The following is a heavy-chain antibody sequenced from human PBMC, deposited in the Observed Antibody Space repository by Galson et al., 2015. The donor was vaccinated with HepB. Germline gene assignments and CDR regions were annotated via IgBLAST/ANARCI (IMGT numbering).Heavy chain of an antibody. J-gene: IGHJ4*02. Sequence: SLRLSCAASGFTFSSYAMHWVRQAPGKGLEWVAVISYDGSNKYYADSVKGRFTISRDNSKNTLYLQMNSLRAEDTAVYYCARGGRLYDKYYFDYWGQGTLVTVSS. V-gene: IGHV3-30-3*01. CDR2: ISYDGSNK. CDR1: GFTFSSYA. CDR3: ARGGRLYDKYYFDY. D-gene: IGHD5/OR15-5a*01.